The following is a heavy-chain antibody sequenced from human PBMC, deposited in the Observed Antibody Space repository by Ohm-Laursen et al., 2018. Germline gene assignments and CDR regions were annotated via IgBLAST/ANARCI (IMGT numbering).Heavy chain of an antibody. Sequence: VASVKVSCKASGGTFSSYAISWVRQAPGQGLEWMGRIIPILGIANYAQKFQGRVTITADKSTSTAYMELSSLRSEDTAVYYCARDTGSSSLIDYWGQGTLVTVSS. D-gene: IGHD6-13*01. J-gene: IGHJ4*02. CDR2: IIPILGIA. CDR1: GGTFSSYA. V-gene: IGHV1-69*04. CDR3: ARDTGSSSLIDY.